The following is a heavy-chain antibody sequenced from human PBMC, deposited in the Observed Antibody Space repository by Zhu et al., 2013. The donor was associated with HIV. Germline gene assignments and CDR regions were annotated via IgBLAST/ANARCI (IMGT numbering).Heavy chain of an antibody. CDR2: INPKSGGT. CDR3: ARDRVSAMIVVVRRLAT. Sequence: QVQLVQSGAEVKKPGASVKVSCKASGYTFTGYYMHWVRQAPGQGLEWMGWINPKSGGTNYAQKFQGRVTMTRDTSISTAYMELSSLRSEDTAVYYCARDRVSAMIVVVRRLATWGQGTLVHRLL. D-gene: IGHD3-22*01. V-gene: IGHV1-2*02. J-gene: IGHJ4*02. CDR1: GYTFTGYY.